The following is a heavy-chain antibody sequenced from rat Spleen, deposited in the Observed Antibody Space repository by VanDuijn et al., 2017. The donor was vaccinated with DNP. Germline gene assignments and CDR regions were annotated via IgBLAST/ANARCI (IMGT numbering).Heavy chain of an antibody. D-gene: IGHD1-4*01. CDR3: TTTRVSSYFDY. CDR2: ITYDGRST. CDR1: GFIFSDYN. Sequence: EVQLVDSGGGLVQPGRSLKLSCAASGFIFSDYNMAWVRQAPKKGLEWVATITYDGRSTYYRDSVKGRFTISRDNAEGTLYLQMDSLRSEDTATYYCTTTRVSSYFDYWGQGVMVTVSS. V-gene: IGHV5-7*01. J-gene: IGHJ2*01.